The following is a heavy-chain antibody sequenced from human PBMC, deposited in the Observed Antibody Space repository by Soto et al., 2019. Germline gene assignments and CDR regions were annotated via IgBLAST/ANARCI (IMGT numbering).Heavy chain of an antibody. Sequence: QVQLVQSGAEVKKPGSSVKVSCKASGGTFSSYAISWVRQAPGQGLEWMGGIIPIFGTANYAQKFQGRVTITADKSTSTAYMELSSLRSEDTAVYYCASARRITIFGVVTFNWFDPWGQGTLVTVSS. CDR3: ASARRITIFGVVTFNWFDP. CDR2: IIPIFGTA. D-gene: IGHD3-3*01. J-gene: IGHJ5*02. CDR1: GGTFSSYA. V-gene: IGHV1-69*06.